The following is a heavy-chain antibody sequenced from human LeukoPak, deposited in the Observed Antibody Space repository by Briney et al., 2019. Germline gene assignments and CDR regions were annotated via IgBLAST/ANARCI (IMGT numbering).Heavy chain of an antibody. Sequence: PGGSLRLSCAASEFTVTDNYLSWVRQAPGKGLEWVSAISGSGGSTYYADSVKGRFTISRDNSKNTLYLQMNSLRAEDTAVYYCAKVLHAFDIWGQGTMVTVSS. CDR2: ISGSGGST. CDR3: AKVLHAFDI. V-gene: IGHV3-23*01. CDR1: EFTVTDNY. J-gene: IGHJ3*02. D-gene: IGHD2/OR15-2a*01.